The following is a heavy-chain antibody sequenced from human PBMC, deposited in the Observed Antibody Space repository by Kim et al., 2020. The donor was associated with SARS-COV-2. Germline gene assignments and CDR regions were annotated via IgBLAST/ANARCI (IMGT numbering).Heavy chain of an antibody. D-gene: IGHD1-26*01. CDR3: ARDFVFFPSGSYSGFGY. Sequence: VKGRFTISRDNAKNSLYLQMNSLRDEDTAVYYCARDFVFFPSGSYSGFGYWGQGTLVTVSS. V-gene: IGHV3-48*02. J-gene: IGHJ4*02.